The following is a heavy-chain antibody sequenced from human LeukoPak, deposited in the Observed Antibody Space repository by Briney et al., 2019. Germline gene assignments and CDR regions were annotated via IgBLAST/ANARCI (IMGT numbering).Heavy chain of an antibody. CDR3: ARGRVGVGASTLYYFDY. D-gene: IGHD1-26*01. CDR1: GFTFRSYA. CDR2: MKQDGSEK. V-gene: IGHV3-7*01. J-gene: IGHJ4*02. Sequence: GGSLRLSCEASGFTFRSYAMSWVRQAPGKGLEWVANMKQDGSEKYYVDSVKGRFTISRDNAKNSLYLQMNSLRAEDTAVYYCARGRVGVGASTLYYFDYWGQGTLVTVSS.